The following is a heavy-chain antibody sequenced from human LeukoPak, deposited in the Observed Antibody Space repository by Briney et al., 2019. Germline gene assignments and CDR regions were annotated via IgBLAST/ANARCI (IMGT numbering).Heavy chain of an antibody. J-gene: IGHJ4*02. CDR3: ARDNIGIQLSY. CDR1: GFTFSSYA. CDR2: ISGSGGST. V-gene: IGHV3-23*01. D-gene: IGHD5-18*01. Sequence: GGSLRLSCAASGFTFSSYAMSWVRQAPGKGLEWVSAISGSGGSTYYADSVKGRFTISRDNAKNSLYLQMNSLRAEDTAVYYCARDNIGIQLSYWGQGTLVTVSS.